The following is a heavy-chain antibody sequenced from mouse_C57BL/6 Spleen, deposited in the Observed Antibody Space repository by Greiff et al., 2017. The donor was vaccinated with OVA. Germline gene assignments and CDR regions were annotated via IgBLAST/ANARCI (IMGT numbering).Heavy chain of an antibody. CDR2: INPGSGGT. CDR3: ARSLDSSGYRFAY. Sequence: VQLQQSGAELVRPGTSVKVSCKASGYAFTNYLMEWVKQRPGQGLEWIGVINPGSGGTNYNEKFKGKATLTADKSSSTAYMQLSSLTSEDSAVYFCARSLDSSGYRFAYWGQGTLVTVSA. V-gene: IGHV1-54*01. D-gene: IGHD3-2*02. J-gene: IGHJ3*01. CDR1: GYAFTNYL.